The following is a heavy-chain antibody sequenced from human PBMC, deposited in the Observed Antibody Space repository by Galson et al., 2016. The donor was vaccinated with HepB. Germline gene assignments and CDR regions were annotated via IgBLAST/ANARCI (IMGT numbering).Heavy chain of an antibody. Sequence: ETLSLTCAVSGVSISVNKWWSWVRQSPGKGLEWIGEIHHSGSTNYNPSLKSRITISVDKSENQFSLKLRSVTAADTALYYCARETYYYDISGRGVFAFDIWGQGTMVTVSS. D-gene: IGHD3-22*01. CDR3: ARETYYYDISGRGVFAFDI. V-gene: IGHV4-4*02. CDR1: GVSISVNKW. J-gene: IGHJ3*02. CDR2: IHHSGST.